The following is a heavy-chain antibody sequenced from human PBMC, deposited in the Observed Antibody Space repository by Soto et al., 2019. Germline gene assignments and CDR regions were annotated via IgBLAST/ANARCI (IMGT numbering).Heavy chain of an antibody. CDR2: ISSSSSYI. V-gene: IGHV3-21*01. Sequence: EVQLVESGGGLVKPGGSLRLSCAASGFTFSSYSMNWVRQAPGKGLEWVSSISSSSSYIYYADSVKGRFTISRDNAKNSLYLQMNSLRAEDTAVYYCAREGRALKGLRLHHRVPFDYWGQGTLVTVSS. D-gene: IGHD5-12*01. J-gene: IGHJ4*02. CDR3: AREGRALKGLRLHHRVPFDY. CDR1: GFTFSSYS.